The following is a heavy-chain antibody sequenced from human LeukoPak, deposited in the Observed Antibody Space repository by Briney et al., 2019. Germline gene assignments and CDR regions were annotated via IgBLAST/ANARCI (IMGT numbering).Heavy chain of an antibody. CDR3: ARVVEPAAPADWFDP. D-gene: IGHD2-2*01. J-gene: IGHJ5*02. CDR2: IYTSGST. Sequence: SETLSLTCTVSGGSISSGSYYWSWIRQPAGKGLEWIGRIYTSGSTNYNPSLKSRVTISVDTSKNQFSLKLSSVTAADTAVYYCARVVEPAAPADWFDPWGQGTLVTVSS. CDR1: GGSISSGSYY. V-gene: IGHV4-61*02.